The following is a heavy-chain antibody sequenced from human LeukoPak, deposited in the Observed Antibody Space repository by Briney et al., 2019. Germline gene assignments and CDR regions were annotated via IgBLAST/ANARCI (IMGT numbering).Heavy chain of an antibody. CDR3: ARHREATTVTNFDY. Sequence: SETLSLTCTVSAASISSYYWSWIRQPAGNRLEWLGRIYTSGSTNYNPSLTTRVTMSLDTSEHQFSLRLSSVTAADTAVYYCARHREATTVTNFDYWGQGTLVTVSS. J-gene: IGHJ4*02. CDR1: AASISSYY. CDR2: IYTSGST. V-gene: IGHV4-4*07. D-gene: IGHD4-17*01.